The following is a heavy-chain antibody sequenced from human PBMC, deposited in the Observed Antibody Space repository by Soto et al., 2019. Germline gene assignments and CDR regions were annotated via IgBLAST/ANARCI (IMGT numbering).Heavy chain of an antibody. Sequence: QVQLVQSGAEVKKPGCSVKVSCEASGGTFSGHAHSWVRQAPGQGPEWMGGLIPLFGTTQHAQNFQDRLTITADKSTSTAYMELTSLRFEDTAIYYCARGPIWGYRFDSWGQGTLVTVSS. CDR1: GGTFSGHA. V-gene: IGHV1-69*06. CDR2: LIPLFGTT. CDR3: ARGPIWGYRFDS. J-gene: IGHJ4*02. D-gene: IGHD3-16*01.